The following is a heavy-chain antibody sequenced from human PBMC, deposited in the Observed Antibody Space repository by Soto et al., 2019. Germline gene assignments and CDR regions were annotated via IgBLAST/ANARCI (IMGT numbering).Heavy chain of an antibody. CDR3: ARVFRSSFRYFHPFLGLDV. CDR1: GFTFSNYW. CDR2: IKRDGSEK. D-gene: IGHD1-20*01. V-gene: IGHV3-7*05. J-gene: IGHJ6*02. Sequence: DVQLVESGGALVQPGGSLRLSCSASGFTFSNYWMTWVRQAPGKGLEWVANIKRDGSEKYYVDSVKGRFTISRDNAKDSLYLQINTLRAEDTALYYCARVFRSSFRYFHPFLGLDVWGQGTTVTVSS.